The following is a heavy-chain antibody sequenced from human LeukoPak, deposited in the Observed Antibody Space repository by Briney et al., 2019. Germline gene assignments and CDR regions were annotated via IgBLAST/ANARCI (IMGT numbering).Heavy chain of an antibody. D-gene: IGHD1-26*01. V-gene: IGHV3-23*01. J-gene: IGHJ4*02. CDR1: GFSFGDSD. CDR2: INYLGLRT. Sequence: GGSLRLSCAASGFSFGDSDMNWFRQAPGEGPQWVANINYLGLRTYYADSVKGRFTIARDNSKNMLFLQMDGLRVEDTALYYCAKDPNWEGGYWGQGTLVTVSS. CDR3: AKDPNWEGGY.